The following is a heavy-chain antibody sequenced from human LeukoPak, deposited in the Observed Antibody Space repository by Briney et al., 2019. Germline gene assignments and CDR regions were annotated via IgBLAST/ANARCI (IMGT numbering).Heavy chain of an antibody. CDR2: IFHGGST. D-gene: IGHD6-13*01. CDR1: GGSISSNNW. J-gene: IGHJ1*01. CDR3: AKSPIAAAGIDYFQY. Sequence: SGTLSLTCAVSGGSISSNNWWSWVRPPPGKGLEWFGEIFHGGSTNYSPSLKSRVTLSLDKSKNQLSLRLTSVTAADTAVYYCAKSPIAAAGIDYFQYWGQGTLVTVSS. V-gene: IGHV4-4*02.